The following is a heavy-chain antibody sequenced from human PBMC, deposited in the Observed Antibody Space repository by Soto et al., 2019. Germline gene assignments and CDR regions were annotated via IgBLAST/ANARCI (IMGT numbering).Heavy chain of an antibody. CDR3: ASQPPATAAFDV. CDR2: IYYSGDT. CDR1: GGSVSNYY. Sequence: QVQLQESGPGLVKPSETLSLTCTVSGGSVSNYYWSWIRQPPGKGLEWIGYIYYSGDTNYNPSLKRGVTMSVYTSKNQVSLNLCSVTAAGTAVYYCASQPPATAAFDVWGQGTMVTVSS. V-gene: IGHV4-59*08. D-gene: IGHD5-12*01. J-gene: IGHJ3*01.